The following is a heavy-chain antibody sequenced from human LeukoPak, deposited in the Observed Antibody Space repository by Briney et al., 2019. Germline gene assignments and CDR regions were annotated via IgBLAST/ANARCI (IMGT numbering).Heavy chain of an antibody. D-gene: IGHD3-10*01. CDR1: GFTFSNAW. J-gene: IGHJ4*02. CDR3: ARDGGATLVRGVITFDY. Sequence: GGSLRLSCAASGFTFSNAWMTWVRQAPGKGLEWVSYISSSSSTIHYADSVKGRFTISRDNTKNSLYLQMNSLRAEDTAVYYCARDGGATLVRGVITFDYWGQGTLVTVSS. V-gene: IGHV3-48*04. CDR2: ISSSSSTI.